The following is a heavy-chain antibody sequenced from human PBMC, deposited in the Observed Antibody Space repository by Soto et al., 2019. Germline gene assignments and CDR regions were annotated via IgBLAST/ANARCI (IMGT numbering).Heavy chain of an antibody. V-gene: IGHV1-46*03. CDR2: IYPGGVNI. Sequence: ASVKVSCKAIGYSFTSHYMYWARQAPGQGLEWMGTIYPGGVNIGYAQKFQGRVTMTRDTSTSTVYMELSSLRSEDTAVYYCAREGGDDILTGYYKDMGPYFDYWGQGTLVTVSS. J-gene: IGHJ4*02. CDR3: AREGGDDILTGYYKDMGPYFDY. CDR1: GYSFTSHY. D-gene: IGHD3-9*01.